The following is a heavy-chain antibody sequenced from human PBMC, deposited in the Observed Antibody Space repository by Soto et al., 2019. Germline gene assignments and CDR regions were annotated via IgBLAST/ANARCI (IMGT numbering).Heavy chain of an antibody. CDR2: IGGSGDNT. V-gene: IGHV3-23*01. CDR1: GFTFSSYA. CDR3: AKTIQYSSGWLHGYFQS. D-gene: IGHD6-19*01. Sequence: EVQLLESGGGLVQPGGSLRLSCAASGFTFSSYAMSWVHQAPGKGLEWVSVIGGSGDNTYYADSVKGRFTISRDNSKNTLYMQMNRLRAEDTAVYYCAKTIQYSSGWLHGYFQSWGQGTQVTVSS. J-gene: IGHJ1*01.